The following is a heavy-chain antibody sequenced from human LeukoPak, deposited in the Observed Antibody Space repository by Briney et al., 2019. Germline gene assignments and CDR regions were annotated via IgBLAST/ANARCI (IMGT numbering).Heavy chain of an antibody. Sequence: ASVKVSCKASGYTFTGYYMHWVRQAPGQGLEWMGWINPNSGGTNYAQKFQGRVTMTRDTSISTACMELSRLRSDDTAVYYCARDLHYDILTGYNYWGRGTLVTVSS. CDR2: INPNSGGT. CDR3: ARDLHYDILTGYNY. J-gene: IGHJ4*02. D-gene: IGHD3-9*01. V-gene: IGHV1-2*02. CDR1: GYTFTGYY.